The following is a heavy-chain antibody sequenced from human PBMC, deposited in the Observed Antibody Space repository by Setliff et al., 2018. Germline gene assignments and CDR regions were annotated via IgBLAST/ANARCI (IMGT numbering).Heavy chain of an antibody. CDR2: IYNSGNT. Sequence: PSETLSLTCTVSRGSISNNAYYWAWIRQPPGKGLEWIGSIYNSGNTYYNSSLKSRVTMSVDTSKSHFSLRLSSVTAADTAVYYCARIAYGSGSYYFDYWGQGTLVTVSS. D-gene: IGHD3-10*01. V-gene: IGHV4-39*02. CDR3: ARIAYGSGSYYFDY. J-gene: IGHJ4*02. CDR1: RGSISNNAYY.